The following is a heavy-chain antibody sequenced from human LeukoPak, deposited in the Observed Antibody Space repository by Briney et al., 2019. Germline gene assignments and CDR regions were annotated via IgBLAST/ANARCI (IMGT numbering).Heavy chain of an antibody. V-gene: IGHV4-38-2*01. J-gene: IGHJ5*02. Sequence: PSETLSLTCVVSGYSISSGYYWGWIRQPPGKGLEWIGSIYHSGSTYYNPSLKSRVTIPLDTSKNHFSLKLTSVTAADTAVYYCARHDGDCSNTSCLNWFDPWGQGTLVTVSS. CDR1: GYSISSGYY. CDR3: ARHDGDCSNTSCLNWFDP. CDR2: IYHSGST. D-gene: IGHD2-2*01.